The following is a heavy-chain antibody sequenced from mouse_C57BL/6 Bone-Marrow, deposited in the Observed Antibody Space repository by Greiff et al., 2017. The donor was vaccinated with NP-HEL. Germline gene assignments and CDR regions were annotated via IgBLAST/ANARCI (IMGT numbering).Heavy chain of an antibody. V-gene: IGHV1-63*01. D-gene: IGHD1-1*01. Sequence: QVQLKESGAELVRPGTSVKMSCKASGYTFTNYWIGWAKQRPGHGLEWIGDIYPGGGYTNYNEKFKGKATLTADKSSSTAYMQFSSLTSEDSAIYYCARYDYGSLPDYWGQGTTLTVSS. CDR3: ARYDYGSLPDY. CDR1: GYTFTNYW. CDR2: IYPGGGYT. J-gene: IGHJ2*01.